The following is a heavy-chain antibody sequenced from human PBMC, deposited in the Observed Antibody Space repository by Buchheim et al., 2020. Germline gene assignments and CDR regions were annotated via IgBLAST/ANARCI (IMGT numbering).Heavy chain of an antibody. CDR3: TTEYWYRIDY. Sequence: EVQLVESGGGLVEPGGSLRLSCAASGFTFSDAYMNWVRQTPEKGLEWIGRITSKTSGGTIDYAAPVKGRFTLSRDDSKNTLYLQMNSLKTEDTAVYYCTTEYWYRIDYWGQGTL. J-gene: IGHJ4*02. V-gene: IGHV3-15*07. CDR2: ITSKTSGGTI. CDR1: GFTFSDAY. D-gene: IGHD1-14*01.